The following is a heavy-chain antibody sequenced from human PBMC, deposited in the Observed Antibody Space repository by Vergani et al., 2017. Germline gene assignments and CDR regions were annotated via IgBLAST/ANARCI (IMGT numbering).Heavy chain of an antibody. CDR2: ISYDGTQK. J-gene: IGHJ4*02. CDR3: ASLLRGGSHRDY. CDR1: GFTSSYYG. V-gene: IGHV3-30*03. Sequence: QVHLVESGGGVVQPGRSLRLSCVVSGFTSSYYGMHWVRQAPGKGLEWVAVISYDGTQKYYADSVKGRFTISRDNAKNSLYLQMNSLRAEDTALYYCASLLRGGSHRDYWGQGTLVTVSS. D-gene: IGHD1-26*01.